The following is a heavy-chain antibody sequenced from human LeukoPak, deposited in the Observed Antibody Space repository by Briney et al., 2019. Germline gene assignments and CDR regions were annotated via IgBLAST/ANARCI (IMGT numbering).Heavy chain of an antibody. J-gene: IGHJ6*02. CDR2: IYTSGST. V-gene: IGHV4-4*07. CDR1: GGSISSYY. D-gene: IGHD2-2*01. Sequence: PSETLSPTCTVSGGSISSYYWSWIRQPAGKGLEWIGRIYTSGSTNYNPSLKSRVTMSVDTSKNQFSLKLSSVTAADTAVYYCARDFEYCSSTSCYGMDVWGQGTTVTVSS. CDR3: ARDFEYCSSTSCYGMDV.